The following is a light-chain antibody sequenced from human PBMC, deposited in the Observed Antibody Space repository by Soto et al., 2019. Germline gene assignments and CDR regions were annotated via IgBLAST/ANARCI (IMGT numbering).Light chain of an antibody. CDR3: SSYAGYNNFE. CDR2: EVS. Sequence: QSALTQPPSASGSPGQSVTISCTGTNSDVGGYNYVSWYQQHPGKAPKRMIYEVSKRPSGVPDRFSGSKSGNTASLTVSGLQAEDEADYYCSSYAGYNNFEFGGGTKLTV. J-gene: IGLJ2*01. CDR1: NSDVGGYNY. V-gene: IGLV2-8*01.